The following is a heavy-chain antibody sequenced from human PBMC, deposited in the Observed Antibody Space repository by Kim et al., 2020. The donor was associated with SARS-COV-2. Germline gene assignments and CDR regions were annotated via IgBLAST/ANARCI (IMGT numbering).Heavy chain of an antibody. D-gene: IGHD3-10*01. CDR3: VKDRNPIIGYWVRGVMLIY. J-gene: IGHJ4*02. CDR1: GFTFSSYA. V-gene: IGHV3-64D*09. CDR2: ISSNGGST. Sequence: GSLRLSCSASGFTFSSYAMHWVRQAPGKGLEYVSAISSNGGSTYYADSVKGRFTISRDNSKNTLYLQMSSLRAEDTAVYYCVKDRNPIIGYWVRGVMLIYWGQGTLVTVSS.